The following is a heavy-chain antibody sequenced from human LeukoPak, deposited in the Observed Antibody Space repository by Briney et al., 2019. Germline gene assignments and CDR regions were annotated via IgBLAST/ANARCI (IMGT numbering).Heavy chain of an antibody. CDR3: ARGLGGGSDAFDI. CDR2: INHSGST. CDR1: GGSFSGYY. V-gene: IGHV4-34*01. Sequence: PSETLSLTCAVYGGSFSGYYWSWISQPRGKGLEWIGEINHSGSTNYNPSLNSRVTISVDTSKHQFSLKLSSVTAADTAVYYCARGLGGGSDAFDIWGQGTMVTVSS. J-gene: IGHJ3*02. D-gene: IGHD1-26*01.